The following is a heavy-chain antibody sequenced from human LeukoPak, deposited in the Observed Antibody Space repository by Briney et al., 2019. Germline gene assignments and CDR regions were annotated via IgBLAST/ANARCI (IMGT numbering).Heavy chain of an antibody. D-gene: IGHD3/OR15-3a*01. Sequence: GGSLRLSCAASGFTFSSYGMQWVRQAPGKGLEWVVVISNDGSNKCYADSVKGRFTISRDNSKNTLYLQMNSLRAEDTAVYYCAKDRGRFVPLDFWGQGTLVTVSS. CDR1: GFTFSSYG. J-gene: IGHJ4*02. CDR2: ISNDGSNK. V-gene: IGHV3-30*18. CDR3: AKDRGRFVPLDF.